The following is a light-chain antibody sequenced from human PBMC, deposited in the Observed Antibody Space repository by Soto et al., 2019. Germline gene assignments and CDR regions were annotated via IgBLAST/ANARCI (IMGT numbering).Light chain of an antibody. CDR3: QQGSTTPIT. J-gene: IGKJ5*01. Sequence: DIQMTQSPYSLSASVGDSVTITCRASQNIGSFLNWYQQKPGEAPRLLVYSAFRIQSGVPSRFNASGSGTDFTLSISSLQPEDFSTYYCQQGSTTPITFGLGTRLEIK. V-gene: IGKV1-39*01. CDR2: SAF. CDR1: QNIGSF.